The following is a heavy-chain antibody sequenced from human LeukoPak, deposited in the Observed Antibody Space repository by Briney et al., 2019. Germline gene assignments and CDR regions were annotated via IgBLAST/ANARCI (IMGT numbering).Heavy chain of an antibody. CDR1: GLTFDDYA. CDR3: AKVSTFDWGYMDV. Sequence: GGSLRLSCAASGLTFDDYAMPSVRQAPGKGLEWVSGISWNSGSIGYADSVKGRFTISRDNAKNSLYLQMNSLRAEDTALYYCAKVSTFDWGYMDVWGKGTTVTVSS. CDR2: ISWNSGSI. J-gene: IGHJ6*03. V-gene: IGHV3-9*01. D-gene: IGHD3-9*01.